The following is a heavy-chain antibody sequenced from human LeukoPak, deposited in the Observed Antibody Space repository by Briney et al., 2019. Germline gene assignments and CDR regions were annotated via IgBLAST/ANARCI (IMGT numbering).Heavy chain of an antibody. CDR1: GDSITSRSYY. CDR3: ARRVSDSGVDP. CDR2: IYHGGVS. D-gene: IGHD5/OR15-5a*01. Sequence: NPSETLSLTCTVSGDSITSRSYYWGWIRQPPGKGPEWIGSIYHGGVSYYNPSLKSRVTMSLDTSKNQFSLKLSSVTAANTAVYYCARRVSDSGVDPWGQGTLVTVSS. J-gene: IGHJ5*02. V-gene: IGHV4-39*07.